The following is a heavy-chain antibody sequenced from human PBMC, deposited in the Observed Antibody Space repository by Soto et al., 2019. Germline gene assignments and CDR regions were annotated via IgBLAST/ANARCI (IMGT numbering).Heavy chain of an antibody. Sequence: QVQLVQSGAEVKKPGSSVKVSCKASGGTFSSYAISWVRQAPGQGLEWMGGIIPIFGTANYAQKFQGRVTITADESTSTAYTELSSLRSEDTAVYYCARGGRIAAADYYYYGMDVWGQGTTVTVSS. V-gene: IGHV1-69*01. CDR1: GGTFSSYA. D-gene: IGHD6-13*01. CDR2: IIPIFGTA. CDR3: ARGGRIAAADYYYYGMDV. J-gene: IGHJ6*02.